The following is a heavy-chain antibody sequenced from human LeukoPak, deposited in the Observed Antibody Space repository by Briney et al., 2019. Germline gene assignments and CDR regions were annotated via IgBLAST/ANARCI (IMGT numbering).Heavy chain of an antibody. J-gene: IGHJ4*02. V-gene: IGHV4-34*01. CDR3: ASPLLN. CDR1: GGSFSGYY. Sequence: PSETLSLTCAVYGGSFSGYYWSWIRQPPGKGLEWIGEINHSGSTNYNPSLKSRVTISVDTSKNQFSLKLSSVTAADTAVYYCASPLLNWGQGTLVTVSS. CDR2: INHSGST.